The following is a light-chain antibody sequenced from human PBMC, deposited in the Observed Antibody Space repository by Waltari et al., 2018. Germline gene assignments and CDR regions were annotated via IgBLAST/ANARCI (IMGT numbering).Light chain of an antibody. CDR1: QSVSSSY. CDR2: GAS. Sequence: EIVLTQSPGTLSLSSGERASLPCRASQSVSSSYLAWYQQKPGQAPRLLIYGASTRATDIADRFSGSGSGTDFTLTISRLEPEDFAVYYCLHCGGSPPYTFGQGTKLEI. V-gene: IGKV3-20*01. CDR3: LHCGGSPPYT. J-gene: IGKJ2*01.